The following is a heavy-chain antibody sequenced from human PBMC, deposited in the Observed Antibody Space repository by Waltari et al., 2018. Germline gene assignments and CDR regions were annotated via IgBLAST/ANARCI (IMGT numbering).Heavy chain of an antibody. Sequence: QVQLVQSGAEVKKPGASVKVSCKASGYTFTSYYIHWLRQAPGQGLEWMGIINPSLGSTSYAQKCQARGTVTRDTSTSAVYMGLSSLRSEDTAMYYCARGNYGGNSGFDYWGQGTLVTVSS. CDR2: INPSLGST. J-gene: IGHJ4*02. CDR3: ARGNYGGNSGFDY. D-gene: IGHD4-17*01. V-gene: IGHV1-46*01. CDR1: GYTFTSYY.